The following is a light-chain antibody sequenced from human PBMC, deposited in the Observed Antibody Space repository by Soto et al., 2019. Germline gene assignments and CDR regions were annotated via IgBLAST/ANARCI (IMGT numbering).Light chain of an antibody. CDR2: EDT. J-gene: IGLJ2*01. Sequence: SYELTQPPSVSVAPGQTARITCTGDALPKKYAYWYQQKSGQAPVLVIYEDTKRPSGIHEKFSGSSSGTMATLTIDGAQVEDEADYYYYSTDSSGQFIVFGGGTKLTVL. CDR1: ALPKKY. CDR3: YSTDSSGQFIV. V-gene: IGLV3-10*01.